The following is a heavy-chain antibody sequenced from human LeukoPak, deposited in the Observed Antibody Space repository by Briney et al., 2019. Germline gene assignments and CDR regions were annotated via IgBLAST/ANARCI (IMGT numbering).Heavy chain of an antibody. CDR2: INHSGST. CDR3: ARDGAKGYCSGGSCQPRFDP. D-gene: IGHD2-15*01. CDR1: GGSFSGYY. J-gene: IGHJ5*02. V-gene: IGHV4-34*01. Sequence: SETLSLTCTGYGGSFSGYYWSWIRQPPGKGLGRIGEINHSGSTNYNPSRKSRVTIAVDTAKNQFSLKLSSVTAADTAVYYCARDGAKGYCSGGSCQPRFDPWGQGTLVTVSS.